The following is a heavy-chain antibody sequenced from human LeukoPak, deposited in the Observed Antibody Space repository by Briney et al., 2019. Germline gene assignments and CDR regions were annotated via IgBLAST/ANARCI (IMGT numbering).Heavy chain of an antibody. CDR2: FDPEDGET. CDR1: GYTLTESS. D-gene: IGHD5-24*01. CDR3: ARGSVWEMANYGDY. Sequence: ASVKVSCKVSGYTLTESSMHWVRQAPGKGLEWMGGFDPEDGETIYAQKFQGRVTMTRDTSTSTVYIELSSLRSEDTAVYYCARGSVWEMANYGDYWGLGTLVTVSS. V-gene: IGHV1-24*01. J-gene: IGHJ4*02.